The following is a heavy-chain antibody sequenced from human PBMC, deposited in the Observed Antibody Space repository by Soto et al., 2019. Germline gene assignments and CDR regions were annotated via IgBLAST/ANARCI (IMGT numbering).Heavy chain of an antibody. J-gene: IGHJ4*02. CDR2: IHYSGST. Sequence: PSETLSLTCSVSGAYISIGTDYWGWIRQPPGKGLEWIGNIHYSGSTYYNPSLKSRVNISVDTSKNQFSLKLSSVTAADTAVYYCARGMTTVITFDYWGQGTLVTVSS. V-gene: IGHV4-39*07. D-gene: IGHD4-17*01. CDR1: GAYISIGTDY. CDR3: ARGMTTVITFDY.